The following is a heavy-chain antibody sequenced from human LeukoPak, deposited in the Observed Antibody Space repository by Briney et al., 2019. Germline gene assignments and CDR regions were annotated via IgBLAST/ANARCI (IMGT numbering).Heavy chain of an antibody. Sequence: PGGSLRLSCEASGFIFGTYGMHWVRQAPGKGLEWVALIWYDGSNKYYADSVKGRFTISRDNSKNTLYLQMNSLRAEDTALYYCVGGSGWAYYFDYWGQGTLVTVSS. J-gene: IGHJ4*02. CDR3: VGGSGWAYYFDY. CDR2: IWYDGSNK. D-gene: IGHD6-19*01. CDR1: GFIFGTYG. V-gene: IGHV3-33*01.